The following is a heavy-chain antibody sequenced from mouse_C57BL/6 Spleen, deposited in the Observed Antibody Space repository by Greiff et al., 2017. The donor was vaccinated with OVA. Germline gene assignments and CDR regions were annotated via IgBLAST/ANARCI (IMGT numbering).Heavy chain of an antibody. CDR2: IYPRSGNT. Sequence: VQLQQSGAELARPGASVKLSCKASGYTFTSYGISWVKQRPGQGLEWIGEIYPRSGNTYYNEKFKGKATLTADKSSSTAYMELRSLTSEDSAVYFCARVYYDYSYYAMDYWGQGTSVTVSS. CDR1: GYTFTSYG. CDR3: ARVYYDYSYYAMDY. V-gene: IGHV1-81*01. D-gene: IGHD2-4*01. J-gene: IGHJ4*01.